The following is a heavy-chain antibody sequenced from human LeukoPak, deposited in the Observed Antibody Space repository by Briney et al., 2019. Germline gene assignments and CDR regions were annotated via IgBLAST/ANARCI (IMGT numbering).Heavy chain of an antibody. Sequence: ASVKVSCKASGYXFTSYGMSWVRQAPGQGLEWLGWISAYSGNTNYAQKLQGRVTMTTDTSTSTAYMELRSLRSDDTAVYYCARDLLVRGEPDYWGQGTLVTVSS. D-gene: IGHD3-10*01. J-gene: IGHJ4*02. V-gene: IGHV1-18*01. CDR3: ARDLLVRGEPDY. CDR1: GYXFTSYG. CDR2: ISAYSGNT.